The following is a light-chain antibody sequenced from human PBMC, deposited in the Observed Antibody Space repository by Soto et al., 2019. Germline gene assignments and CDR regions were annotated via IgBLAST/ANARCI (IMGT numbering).Light chain of an antibody. CDR1: GSNIGAGFD. CDR2: GNT. J-gene: IGLJ2*01. CDR3: QSYDTGLSGPVV. V-gene: IGLV1-40*01. Sequence: QSVLTQPPSLSGAPEQNIIISCTGGGSNIGAGFDVHWYQQLPGTAPKLLIYGNTNRPSGVPDRFSGSKSGTSASLVITGLQAEDEADYYCQSYDTGLSGPVVFGGGTKLTVL.